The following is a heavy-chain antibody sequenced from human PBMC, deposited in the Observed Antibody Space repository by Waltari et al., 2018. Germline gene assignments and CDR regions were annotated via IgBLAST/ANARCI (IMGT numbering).Heavy chain of an antibody. J-gene: IGHJ4*02. CDR3: AKDKTVVVPAHFDY. CDR1: GFTFSSTA. Sequence: EVQLLESGGGLVQPGGSLRIAGAGSGFTFSSTALSWVRKAPGKGLEWVSAISGSGGSTYYADSVKGRFTISRDNSKNTLYLQMNSLRAEDTAVYYCAKDKTVVVPAHFDYWGQGTLVTVSS. CDR2: ISGSGGST. D-gene: IGHD2-2*01. V-gene: IGHV3-23*01.